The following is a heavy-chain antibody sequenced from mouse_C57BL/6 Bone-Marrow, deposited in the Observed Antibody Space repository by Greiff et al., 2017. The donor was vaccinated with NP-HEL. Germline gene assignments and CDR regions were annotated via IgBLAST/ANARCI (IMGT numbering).Heavy chain of an antibody. D-gene: IGHD1-1*01. CDR3: TRLRSFAY. Sequence: QVQLKESGAELVRPGASVTLSCKASGYTFTDYEMHWVKQTPVHGLEWIGAIDPETGGTAYNQKFKGKAILTADKSSSTAYMELRSLTSEDSAVYYCTRLRSFAYWGQGTLVTVAA. V-gene: IGHV1-15*01. CDR2: IDPETGGT. CDR1: GYTFTDYE. J-gene: IGHJ3*01.